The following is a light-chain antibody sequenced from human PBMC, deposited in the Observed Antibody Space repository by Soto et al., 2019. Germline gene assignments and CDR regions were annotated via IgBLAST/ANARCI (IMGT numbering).Light chain of an antibody. CDR3: QQRSNWLWT. Sequence: EIVLTQSPGTLSLSPGEGATLSCRSSQYIATSYLAWYQQKPGQAPRLLIYDASNRATGIPARFSGSGSGTDFTLTISSLEPEDFAVYYCQQRSNWLWTFGQGTKVDIK. CDR2: DAS. CDR1: QYIATSY. J-gene: IGKJ1*01. V-gene: IGKV3-11*01.